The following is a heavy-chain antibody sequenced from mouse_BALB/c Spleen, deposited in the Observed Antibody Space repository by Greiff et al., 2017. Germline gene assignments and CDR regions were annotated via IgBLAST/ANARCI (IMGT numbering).Heavy chain of an antibody. V-gene: IGHV1-82*01. Sequence: VQLQQSGPELVKPGASVKISCKASGYAFSSSWMNWVQQRPGQGLEWIGRIYPGDGDTNYNGKFKGKATLTADKSSSTAYMQLSSLTSVDSAVYFCARGGGYGFDYWGQGTTLTVAS. D-gene: IGHD2-2*01. CDR3: ARGGGYGFDY. J-gene: IGHJ2*01. CDR1: GYAFSSSW. CDR2: IYPGDGDT.